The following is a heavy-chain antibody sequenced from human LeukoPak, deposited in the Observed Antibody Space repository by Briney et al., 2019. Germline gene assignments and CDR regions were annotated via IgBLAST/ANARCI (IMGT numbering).Heavy chain of an antibody. CDR1: GFTFSRYW. D-gene: IGHD4-17*01. J-gene: IGHJ3*02. CDR3: ASSEAPVDI. V-gene: IGHV3-74*01. Sequence: PGGSLRLSFASSGFTFSRYWMHWVRQAPCKGLVWVSRINTDGSSTSYADSVKGRFTISRDNAKNTLYLQMNSLRAEDTAVYYCASSEAPVDIWGQGTMVTVSS. CDR2: INTDGSST.